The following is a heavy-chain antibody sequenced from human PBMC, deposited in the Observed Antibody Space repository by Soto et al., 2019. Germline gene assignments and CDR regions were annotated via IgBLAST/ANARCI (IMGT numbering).Heavy chain of an antibody. CDR3: AREFWPLNWFDP. D-gene: IGHD3-3*01. Sequence: EVQLVESGGGLVQPGGSLRLSCAASGFTFSSYSMNWVRHAPGKGLEWVSYISSSSSTIYYADSVEGRFTISRDNAKNSLYLQMNSLRDEDTAVYYCAREFWPLNWFDPWGQGTLVTVSS. CDR2: ISSSSSTI. CDR1: GFTFSSYS. J-gene: IGHJ5*02. V-gene: IGHV3-48*02.